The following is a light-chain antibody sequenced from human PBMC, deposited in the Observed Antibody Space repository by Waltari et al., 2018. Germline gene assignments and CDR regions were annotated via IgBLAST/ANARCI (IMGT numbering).Light chain of an antibody. Sequence: QSALTQPASVSGSPGQSIDISCSGTVCDIGSYKYVSWYQQHPGKAPKLIIYDVIKRPSGVSNRFSAIKSGTTAYLTISGLQAEDEADYFCSSYASGGSWVFGGGTKVTVL. CDR2: DVI. J-gene: IGLJ3*02. CDR1: VCDIGSYKY. V-gene: IGLV2-14*03. CDR3: SSYASGGSWV.